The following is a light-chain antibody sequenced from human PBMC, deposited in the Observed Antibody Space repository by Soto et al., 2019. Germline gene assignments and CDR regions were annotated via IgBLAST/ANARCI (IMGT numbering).Light chain of an antibody. CDR1: ESIGNY. CDR2: DAS. CDR3: QGRSDWPPRLT. J-gene: IGKJ4*01. V-gene: IGKV3-11*01. Sequence: EVVLTQSPATLSLSPGERATLSCRASESIGNYLAWYQQKLGQAPKLLIYDASHRAIGIPGRFSGDGSGTDFTLTISSLEAEDFAVYYCQGRSDWPPRLTFGGGTKVEIK.